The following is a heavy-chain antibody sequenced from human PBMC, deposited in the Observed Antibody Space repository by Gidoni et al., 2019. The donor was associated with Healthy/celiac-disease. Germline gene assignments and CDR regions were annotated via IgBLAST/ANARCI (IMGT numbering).Heavy chain of an antibody. CDR3: ARDHWLVLEPNADYYYYMDV. J-gene: IGHJ6*03. D-gene: IGHD3-22*01. CDR2: IIPIFGTA. V-gene: IGHV1-69*01. CDR1: GGTFSSYA. Sequence: QVQLVQSGAEVKKPGSSVKVSCKASGGTFSSYATSWVRQAPGQGLEWMGGIIPIFGTANYAQKFQGRVTITADESTSTAYMELSSLRSEDTAVYYCARDHWLVLEPNADYYYYMDVWGKGTTVTVSS.